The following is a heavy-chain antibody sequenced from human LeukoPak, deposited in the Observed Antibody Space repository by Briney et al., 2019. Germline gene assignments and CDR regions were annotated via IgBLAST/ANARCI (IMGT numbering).Heavy chain of an antibody. V-gene: IGHV1-2*02. CDR1: GYTFTGYY. CDR2: INPNSGGT. D-gene: IGHD4-17*01. Sequence: GASVTVSCKASGYTFTGYYMHWVRQAPGQGLEWMGWINPNSGGTNYAQKFQGRVTMTRDTSISTAYMELSSLRSEDTAVYYCARGSRGDYFVTGDAFDIWGQGTMVTVSS. J-gene: IGHJ3*02. CDR3: ARGSRGDYFVTGDAFDI.